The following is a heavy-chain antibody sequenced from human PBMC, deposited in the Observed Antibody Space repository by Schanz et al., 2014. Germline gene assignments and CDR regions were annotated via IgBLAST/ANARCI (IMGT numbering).Heavy chain of an antibody. J-gene: IGHJ4*02. CDR2: ISGSGGST. Sequence: EVQLLESGGGLVQPGGSLRLSCAASGFTFSTYAMAWVRQAPGKGLEWVIVISGSGGSTYYADSVKGRFTMSRDNAKNSVFLQMNSLRAEDTAVYYCVRDSFFAFDYWGQGTLVTVSS. V-gene: IGHV3-23*01. CDR1: GFTFSTYA. D-gene: IGHD3-3*01. CDR3: VRDSFFAFDY.